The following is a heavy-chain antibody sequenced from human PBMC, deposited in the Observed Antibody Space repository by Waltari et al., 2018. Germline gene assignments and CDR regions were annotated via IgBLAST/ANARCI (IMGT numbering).Heavy chain of an antibody. Sequence: QLQLQESGPALMKPSQTLSLTCSLSGGSISGSFSWNWVRQPAGEGLEWLGYIYSSGSNKNNPSLKGRATISRANKTQFSLKLAAVTAADTAVYYCSRSDVVVAPARNNYYFPLEVWGQGTTVTVSS. V-gene: IGHV4-61*09. CDR1: GGSISGSFS. D-gene: IGHD2-21*01. CDR2: IYSSGSN. J-gene: IGHJ6*02. CDR3: SRSDVVVAPARNNYYFPLEV.